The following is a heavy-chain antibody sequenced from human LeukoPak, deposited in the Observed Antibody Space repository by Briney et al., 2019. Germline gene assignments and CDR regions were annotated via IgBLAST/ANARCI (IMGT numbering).Heavy chain of an antibody. J-gene: IGHJ5*02. CDR2: ISWNSGST. CDR3: AKANKRYSSSWYEDWFDP. Sequence: PGGSLRLSCAASGFTFDDYAMHWVRQAPGKGLEWVSGISWNSGSTGYADSVKGRFTISRDNAKNSLYLQMNSLRAEDTALYYCAKANKRYSSSWYEDWFDPWGQGTLVTVSS. V-gene: IGHV3-9*01. D-gene: IGHD6-13*01. CDR1: GFTFDDYA.